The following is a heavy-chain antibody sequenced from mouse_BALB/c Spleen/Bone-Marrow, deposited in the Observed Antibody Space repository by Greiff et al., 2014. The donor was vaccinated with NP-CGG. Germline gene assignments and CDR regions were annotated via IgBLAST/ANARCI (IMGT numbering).Heavy chain of an antibody. V-gene: IGHV2-9*02. CDR1: GFSLTSYG. D-gene: IGHD1-1*01. CDR3: AREGDYYGSSDY. J-gene: IGHJ2*01. CDR2: IWAGGST. Sequence: VKLMESGPGLVAPSQSLSITCTVSGFSLTSYGVHWARQPPGKGLEWLGVIWAGGSTNYNSALMSRLSISKDNSKSQVFLKMNSLQTDDTAMYYCAREGDYYGSSDYWGQGTTLTVSS.